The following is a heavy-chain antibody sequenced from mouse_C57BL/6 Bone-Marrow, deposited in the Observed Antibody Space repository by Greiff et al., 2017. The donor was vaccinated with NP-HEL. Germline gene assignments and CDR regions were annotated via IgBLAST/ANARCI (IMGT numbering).Heavy chain of an antibody. CDR2: IYPGDGDT. V-gene: IGHV1-82*01. J-gene: IGHJ1*03. Sequence: QVQLKESGPELVKPGASVKISCKASGYAFSSSWMNWVKQRPGKGLEWIGRIYPGDGDTNYNGKFKGKATLTADKSSSTAYMQLSSLTSEDSAVYFCARRRLLRYWYFDVWGTGTTVTVSS. CDR3: ARRRLLRYWYFDV. CDR1: GYAFSSSW. D-gene: IGHD1-1*01.